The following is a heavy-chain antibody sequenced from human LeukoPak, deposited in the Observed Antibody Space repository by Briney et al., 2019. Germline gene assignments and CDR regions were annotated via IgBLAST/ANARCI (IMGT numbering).Heavy chain of an antibody. CDR3: ARHCCSGPAKRVFDI. V-gene: IGHV4-39*01. J-gene: IGHJ3*02. D-gene: IGHD2-15*01. CDR2: ISHSGNT. Sequence: SETLSLTCTVSGGSISSYHWGWVRQPPGKGLEWIGTISHSGNTDYNPSLRSRVTISVDTSNNQFSLRLGSVTAADTAVYHCARHCCSGPAKRVFDIWGQGTMVTVSS. CDR1: GGSISSYH.